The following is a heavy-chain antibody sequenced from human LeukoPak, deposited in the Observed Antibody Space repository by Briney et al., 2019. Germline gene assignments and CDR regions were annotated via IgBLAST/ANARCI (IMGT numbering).Heavy chain of an antibody. Sequence: SETLSLTCTVSGGSISSYYWSWIRQPPGKGLEWIGYIYYSGSTKYNPSLKSRVTISVDTSKNQFSLKLTSVTAADTAVYYCARPGVEDAFDIWGQGTMVTVS. D-gene: IGHD7-27*01. CDR2: IYYSGST. J-gene: IGHJ3*02. V-gene: IGHV4-59*01. CDR1: GGSISSYY. CDR3: ARPGVEDAFDI.